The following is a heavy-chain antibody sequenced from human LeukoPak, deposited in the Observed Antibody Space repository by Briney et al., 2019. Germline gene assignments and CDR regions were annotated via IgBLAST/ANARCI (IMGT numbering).Heavy chain of an antibody. CDR1: GFTFTTYW. CDR2: IKQDGSEK. Sequence: TGGSLRLPCAASGFTFTTYWMHWVRQAPGEGLEWVANIKQDGSEKYYVDSAKGRFTISRDNGKNSVYLQMNSLRAEDTAVYYCARDGGHGGDLDYWGQGTLVTVSS. D-gene: IGHD2-21*02. CDR3: ARDGGHGGDLDY. V-gene: IGHV3-7*01. J-gene: IGHJ4*02.